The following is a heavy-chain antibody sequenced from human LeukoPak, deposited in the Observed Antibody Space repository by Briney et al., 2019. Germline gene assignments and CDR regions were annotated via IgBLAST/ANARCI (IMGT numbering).Heavy chain of an antibody. Sequence: SETLSFTCAVYGGSFSGYYWSWIRQPPGKGLEWIGEINHSGSTNYNPSLKSRVTISVDTSKNQFSLKLSSVTAADTAVYYCARPGAAIGKGYFQHWGQGTLVTVSS. V-gene: IGHV4-34*01. J-gene: IGHJ1*01. CDR2: INHSGST. D-gene: IGHD2-2*02. CDR3: ARPGAAIGKGYFQH. CDR1: GGSFSGYY.